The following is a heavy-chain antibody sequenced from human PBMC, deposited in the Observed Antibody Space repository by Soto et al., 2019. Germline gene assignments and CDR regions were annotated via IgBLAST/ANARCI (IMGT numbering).Heavy chain of an antibody. D-gene: IGHD1-26*01. CDR2: ISGSGFST. CDR3: AKNQGVELVPLATVDWFDP. CDR1: GFTFRSHS. J-gene: IGHJ5*02. V-gene: IGHV3-23*01. Sequence: PGGSLSLSCGASGFTFRSHSMTWVRQAPGKGLEWISAISGSGFSTYYADSVKGRFTISRDNSKSTVYLELNNLSAEDTAVYHCAKNQGVELVPLATVDWFDPWGQGSVVTVSS.